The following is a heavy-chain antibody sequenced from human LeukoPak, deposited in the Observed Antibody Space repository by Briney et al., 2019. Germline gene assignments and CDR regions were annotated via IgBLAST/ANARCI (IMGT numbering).Heavy chain of an antibody. Sequence: GASVKVSCKASGYTFTSYYMHWVRQAPGQGLEWMGIINPSGGSTSYAQKFQGRVTMTRDTSTSTVYMELSSLRSEDTAVYYCARGEDWDYYDSSGASDYWGQGTLVTVSS. J-gene: IGHJ4*02. V-gene: IGHV1-46*01. CDR3: ARGEDWDYYDSSGASDY. D-gene: IGHD3-22*01. CDR2: INPSGGST. CDR1: GYTFTSYY.